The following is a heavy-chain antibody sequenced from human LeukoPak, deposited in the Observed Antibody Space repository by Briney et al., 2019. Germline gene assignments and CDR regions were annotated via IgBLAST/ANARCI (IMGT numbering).Heavy chain of an antibody. Sequence: GGSLRLSCAASGFTFSSYWMSWVRQAPGKGLEWVANIKQDGSEKYYVDSVKGRFTISRDNAKNSQYLQMNSLRAEDTAVYYCARIYGDYVLYYFDYWGQGTLVTVSS. CDR1: GFTFSSYW. V-gene: IGHV3-7*01. CDR2: IKQDGSEK. CDR3: ARIYGDYVLYYFDY. J-gene: IGHJ4*02. D-gene: IGHD4-17*01.